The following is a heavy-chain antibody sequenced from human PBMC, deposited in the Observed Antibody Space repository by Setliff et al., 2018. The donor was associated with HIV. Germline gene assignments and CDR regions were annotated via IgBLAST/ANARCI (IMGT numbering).Heavy chain of an antibody. CDR3: ARAAVAGPWRKLDY. V-gene: IGHV1-46*01. Sequence: ASVKVSCKASGYTFTSYYMHWVRQAPGQGLEWMGIINPSGGSTSYAQKFQGRVTLTRDTSINTAYMELSSLTSDDTAVYYCARAAVAGPWRKLDYWGQGTLVTVSS. D-gene: IGHD6-19*01. CDR1: GYTFTSYY. J-gene: IGHJ4*02. CDR2: INPSGGST.